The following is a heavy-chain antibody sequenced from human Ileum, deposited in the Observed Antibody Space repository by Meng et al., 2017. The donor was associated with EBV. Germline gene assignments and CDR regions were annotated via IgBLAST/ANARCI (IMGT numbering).Heavy chain of an antibody. V-gene: IGHV3-11*01. D-gene: IGHD6-13*01. Sequence: QVQLVGFGGGLVKPGGSLRLSCAASGFTFSNYYMSWIRQAPGKGLECVSFISSTGSTTYYADSVKGRFTVSRDNAKNSLFLQMHSLRAEDTAVYYCVYSSSFHWGQGTLVTVSS. J-gene: IGHJ4*02. CDR2: ISSTGSTT. CDR1: GFTFSNYY. CDR3: VYSSSFH.